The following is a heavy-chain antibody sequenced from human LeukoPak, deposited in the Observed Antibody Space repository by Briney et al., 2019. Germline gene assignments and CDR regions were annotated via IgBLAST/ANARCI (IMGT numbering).Heavy chain of an antibody. CDR1: GFTFDDYT. D-gene: IGHD1-14*01. CDR2: ISWNSGSI. V-gene: IGHV3-9*01. Sequence: GRSLRLSCAASGFTFDDYTMHWVRQAPGKGLEWVSGISWNSGSIGYADSVKGRFTISRDNAKNSLYLQMNSLRAEDTALYYCAKDRRNDFDYWGQGILVTVFS. CDR3: AKDRRNDFDY. J-gene: IGHJ4*02.